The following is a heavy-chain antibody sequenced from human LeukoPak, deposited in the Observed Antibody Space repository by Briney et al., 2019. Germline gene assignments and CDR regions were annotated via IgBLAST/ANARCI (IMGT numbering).Heavy chain of an antibody. CDR2: INQQSGDT. J-gene: IGHJ4*02. V-gene: IGHV1-2*02. CDR3: AREPGPSGMDF. Sequence: ASVKLSCKTSGFYCIGYYIYWVRLPPGQGLDWMGWINQQSGDTIYAQNFQGRVTMTRDTSISTAYMDLSGLRSDDTAVYYCAREPGPSGMDFWGQGTLVTVSS. CDR1: GFYCIGYY. D-gene: IGHD3-10*01.